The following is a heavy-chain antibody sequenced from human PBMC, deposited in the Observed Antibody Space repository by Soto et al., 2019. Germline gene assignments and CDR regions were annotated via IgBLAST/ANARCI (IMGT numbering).Heavy chain of an antibody. V-gene: IGHV4-59*01. CDR2: IYDSGST. CDR3: ARSVRLGAATSTYYYDSSGYYWLDY. D-gene: IGHD3-22*01. J-gene: IGHJ4*02. Sequence: SETLSLTCTVSGGSISHFYWSWIRQSPGKGLEWLGYIYDSGSTSYNPSLKSRVTMSMDTSKTQFSLNLSSVTAADTAVYYCARSVRLGAATSTYYYDSSGYYWLDYWGQGTLVTVSS. CDR1: GGSISHFY.